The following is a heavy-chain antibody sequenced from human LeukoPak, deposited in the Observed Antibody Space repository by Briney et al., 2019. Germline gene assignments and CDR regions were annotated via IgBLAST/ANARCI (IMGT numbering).Heavy chain of an antibody. V-gene: IGHV1-8*03. CDR3: ARRLGLRWDLQAFDI. D-gene: IGHD4-23*01. CDR1: AYSFSTYD. J-gene: IGHJ3*02. Sequence: ASVKVSCKASAYSFSTYDINWVRQATGQGLEWMGWMNPDSGNTGYAQKFQGRVTITRNTSISTAYMELSSLKSDDTAVYYCARRLGLRWDLQAFDIWGQGTMVTVSS. CDR2: MNPDSGNT.